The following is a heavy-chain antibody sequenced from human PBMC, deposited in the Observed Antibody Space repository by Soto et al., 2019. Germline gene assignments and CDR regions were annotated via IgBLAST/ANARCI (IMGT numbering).Heavy chain of an antibody. V-gene: IGHV1-46*01. CDR2: INPSGGST. D-gene: IGHD3-22*01. CDR1: GYTFTSYY. CDR3: ARYYYDSSGYYSGYYFDY. J-gene: IGHJ4*02. Sequence: ASVKVSCKASGYTFTSYYIHWVRQAPGQGLEWMGIINPSGGSTSYAQKFQGRVTMTRDTSTSTVYIELSSLRSEDTAVYYCARYYYDSSGYYSGYYFDYWGQGTLVTVSS.